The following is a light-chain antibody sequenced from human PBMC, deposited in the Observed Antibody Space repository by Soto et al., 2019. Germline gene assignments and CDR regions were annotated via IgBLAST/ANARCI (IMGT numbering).Light chain of an antibody. J-gene: IGLJ1*01. CDR2: STH. Sequence: QAVVTQEPSLTVSPGGTVTLTCASSTGPVTSGFYPHWVQQKPGQAPRTLIYSTHNKHSWTPARFSGSLLGGKAALTLSGVQPEDEADYYCLLYYGGSYVFGAGTKVTVL. CDR1: TGPVTSGFY. V-gene: IGLV7-43*01. CDR3: LLYYGGSYV.